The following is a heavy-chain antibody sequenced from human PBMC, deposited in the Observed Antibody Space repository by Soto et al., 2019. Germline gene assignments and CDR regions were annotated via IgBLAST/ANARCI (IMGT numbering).Heavy chain of an antibody. D-gene: IGHD3-3*01. V-gene: IGHV4-4*07. CDR1: GGSLSKYY. CDR2: ISTSGHV. Sequence: PSETLSLTCSVSGGSLSKYYWSWIRQPAGKGLEWIGRISTSGHVVSKVSLRSRLTMSVDMSNNHFSLKLTSVTAADTAVYYCARHNNDFWSLYPLAFDYWGHGALVTVSS. CDR3: ARHNNDFWSLYPLAFDY. J-gene: IGHJ4*01.